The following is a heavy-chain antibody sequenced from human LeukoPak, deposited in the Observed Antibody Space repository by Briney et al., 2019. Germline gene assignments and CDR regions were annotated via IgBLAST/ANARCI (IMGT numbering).Heavy chain of an antibody. CDR3: AKGLWFGPHDAFGI. J-gene: IGHJ3*02. Sequence: LSGRSLRLSCVASGFNFSSYGMHWVRQAPGKGLEWVAVISHDGRNIYYADSVKGRFTISRDNSQNTLYLQMNSLRAEDTAMYYCAKGLWFGPHDAFGIWGQGTMVTVSS. CDR2: ISHDGRNI. CDR1: GFNFSSYG. D-gene: IGHD3-10*01. V-gene: IGHV3-30*18.